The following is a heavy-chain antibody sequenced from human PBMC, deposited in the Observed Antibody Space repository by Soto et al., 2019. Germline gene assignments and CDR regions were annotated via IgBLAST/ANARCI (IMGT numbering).Heavy chain of an antibody. J-gene: IGHJ5*02. V-gene: IGHV3-33*01. Sequence: QVQLVESGGGVVQPGRSLRLSCAASGFTFSSYGMHWVRQAPGKGLEWVAVIWYDGSNKYYADSVKGRFTISRDNSKNTLYLKMNSLRAEDTAVYYCARANGSWIQLWLTSWGQGTLVTVSS. CDR2: IWYDGSNK. CDR3: ARANGSWIQLWLTS. D-gene: IGHD5-18*01. CDR1: GFTFSSYG.